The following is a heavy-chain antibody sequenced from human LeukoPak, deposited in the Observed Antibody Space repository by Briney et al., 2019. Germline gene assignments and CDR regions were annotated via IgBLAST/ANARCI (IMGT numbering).Heavy chain of an antibody. CDR1: GGSISSYY. V-gene: IGHV4-59*01. CDR3: ARDYGGNSDYFDY. CDR2: IYYSGST. J-gene: IGHJ4*02. D-gene: IGHD4-23*01. Sequence: SETLSLTCTVSGGSISSYYWSWIRQPPGKGLAWIGYIYYSGSTNYNPSLKSRVTISVDTSKNQFSLKLSSVTAADTAVYYCARDYGGNSDYFDYWGQGTLVTVSS.